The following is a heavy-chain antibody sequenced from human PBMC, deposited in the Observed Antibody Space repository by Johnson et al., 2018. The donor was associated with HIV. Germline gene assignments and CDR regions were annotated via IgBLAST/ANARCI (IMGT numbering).Heavy chain of an antibody. CDR2: IKEDGSAK. J-gene: IGHJ3*01. D-gene: IGHD1-26*01. CDR1: GFTFFSNW. Sequence: VQLVESAGGLVQPGGSLRLSCVASGFTFFSNWMNWVRQAPGKGLEWVANIKEDGSAKYYVDSVRGRFTISRDNAKNLLYLQMNSLRSEDTAVYSCAFESGSYFRHAFDVWGQGTMVTVSS. V-gene: IGHV3-7*05. CDR3: AFESGSYFRHAFDV.